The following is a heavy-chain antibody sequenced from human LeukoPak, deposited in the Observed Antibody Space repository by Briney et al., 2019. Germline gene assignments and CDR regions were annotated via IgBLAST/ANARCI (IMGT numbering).Heavy chain of an antibody. CDR3: ARGPLYYDILTGYYPNALPDY. CDR1: GYTFTSYG. CDR2: ISAYNGNT. D-gene: IGHD3-9*01. Sequence: GASVKVSCKASGYTFTSYGISWVRQAPGQGLEWMGWISAYNGNTNYAQKLQGRVTMTTDTSTSTAYMELRSLRSDDTAVYYCARGPLYYDILTGYYPNALPDYWGQGTLVTVSS. J-gene: IGHJ4*02. V-gene: IGHV1-18*01.